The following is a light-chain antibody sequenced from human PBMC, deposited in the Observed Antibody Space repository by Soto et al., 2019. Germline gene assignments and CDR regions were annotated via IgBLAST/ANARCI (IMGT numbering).Light chain of an antibody. CDR1: SSDVGSYNR. CDR2: EVS. V-gene: IGLV2-18*01. Sequence: QSVLTQPPSVSGSPGQSVTISCTGTSSDVGSYNRVSWYQQPPGTAPKLMIYEVSNRPSGVPDRFSGSKSGNTASLTISGLQAEDHAHYYCSLYTSSSTYVFGTGTKVTVL. J-gene: IGLJ1*01. CDR3: SLYTSSSTYV.